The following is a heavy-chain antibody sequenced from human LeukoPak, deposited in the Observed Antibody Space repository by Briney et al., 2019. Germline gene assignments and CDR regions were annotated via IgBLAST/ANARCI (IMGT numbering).Heavy chain of an antibody. CDR1: GGSFSGYY. V-gene: IGHV4-34*01. CDR3: ARQRWGYSYGPFDY. D-gene: IGHD5-18*01. CDR2: INHSGST. J-gene: IGHJ4*02. Sequence: SETLSLTCAVYGGSFSGYYWSWIRQPPGKGLEWIGEINHSGSTNYNPSLKSRVTISVDTSKNQFSLKPSSVTAADTAVYYCARQRWGYSYGPFDYWGQGTLVTVSS.